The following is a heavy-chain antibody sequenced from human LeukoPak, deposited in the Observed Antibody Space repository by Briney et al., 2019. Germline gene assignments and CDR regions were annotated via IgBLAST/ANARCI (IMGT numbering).Heavy chain of an antibody. Sequence: GASVKVSCKASGYTFTSYDINWVRQATGQGLEWMGWMNPNSGNTGYAQKFQGRVTMTRNTSISTAYMELSSLRSEDTAVYCCARRMIVGNWFDPWGQGTLVTVSS. J-gene: IGHJ5*02. CDR2: MNPNSGNT. V-gene: IGHV1-8*01. CDR1: GYTFTSYD. D-gene: IGHD3-22*01. CDR3: ARRMIVGNWFDP.